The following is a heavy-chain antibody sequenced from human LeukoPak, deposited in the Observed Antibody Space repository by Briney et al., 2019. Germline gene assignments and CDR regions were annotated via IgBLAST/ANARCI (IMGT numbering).Heavy chain of an antibody. J-gene: IGHJ4*02. D-gene: IGHD3-10*01. Sequence: PGGSLRLSCAASGFTFNTYWMSWVRQAPGKGLEWVANIKQDGSEKYYVDSVKGRFTISRDDAKNSLYLQMNSLRAEDTAVYYCAKETASDFGGAVDYWGQGTLVTVSS. V-gene: IGHV3-7*03. CDR3: AKETASDFGGAVDY. CDR1: GFTFNTYW. CDR2: IKQDGSEK.